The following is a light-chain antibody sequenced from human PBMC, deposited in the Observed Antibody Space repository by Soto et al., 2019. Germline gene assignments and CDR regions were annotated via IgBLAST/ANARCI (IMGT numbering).Light chain of an antibody. CDR1: TSNIGAPYD. J-gene: IGLJ1*01. CDR3: QSYDLRLHNYV. CDR2: GDN. V-gene: IGLV1-40*01. Sequence: QSVLTQPPSVSGAPGQRVSISCTGSTSNIGAPYDVHWYQHLPGTAPKLLIYGDNNRPSGVPDRFSGSKSGTSASLAITRLQAEDEADYYCQSYDLRLHNYVFGNATKVTV.